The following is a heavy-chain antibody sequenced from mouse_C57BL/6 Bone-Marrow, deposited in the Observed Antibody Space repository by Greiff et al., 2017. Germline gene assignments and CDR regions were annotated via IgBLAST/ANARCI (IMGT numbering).Heavy chain of an antibody. V-gene: IGHV8-12*01. J-gene: IGHJ3*01. CDR3: ARSRAGNYYGRAFAY. CDR1: GFSLSTSGMG. CDR2: IYWDDDK. D-gene: IGHD1-1*01. Sequence: QVTLKESGPGILQSSQTLSLTCSFSGFSLSTSGMGVSWIRQPSGKGLEWLAHIYWDDDKRYNPSLKSRRTISKDTSRNQVFLKITSADTADTATYDCARSRAGNYYGRAFAYWGQGTLVTVSA.